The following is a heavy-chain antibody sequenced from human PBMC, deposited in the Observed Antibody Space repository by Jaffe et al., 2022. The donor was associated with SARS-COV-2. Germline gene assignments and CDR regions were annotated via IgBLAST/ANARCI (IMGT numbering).Heavy chain of an antibody. CDR3: ARVKGAQRGGLLFDY. J-gene: IGHJ4*02. CDR2: INPSGGST. V-gene: IGHV1-46*01. CDR1: GYTFTSYY. Sequence: QVQLVQSGAEVKKPGASVKVSCKASGYTFTSYYMHWVRQAPGQGLEWMGIINPSGGSTSYAQKFQGRVTMTRDTSTSTVYMELSSLRSEDTAVYYCARVKGAQRGGLLFDYWGQGTLVTVSS. D-gene: IGHD1-26*01.